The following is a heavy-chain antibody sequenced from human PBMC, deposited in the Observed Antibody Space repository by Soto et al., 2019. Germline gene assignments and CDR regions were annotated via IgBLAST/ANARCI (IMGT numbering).Heavy chain of an antibody. J-gene: IGHJ6*02. D-gene: IGHD5-12*01. CDR3: TRYPLRVAISQTYCMDV. CDR2: ISSTTTTI. CDR1: GFAFSSFS. Sequence: LQLVESGGGLVQPGGSLRLSCAASGFAFSSFSMNWVRQAPGKGLEWISYISSTTTTIYYADSVKGRFTISRDSAENSLYLQMNSLRDEDTAVYYCTRYPLRVAISQTYCMDVWGQGTTVTVSS. V-gene: IGHV3-48*02.